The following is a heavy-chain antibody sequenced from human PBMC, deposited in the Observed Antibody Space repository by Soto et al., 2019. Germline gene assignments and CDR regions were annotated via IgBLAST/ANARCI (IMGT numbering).Heavy chain of an antibody. CDR3: ASFSTLGTDYGVDV. Sequence: QVQLQESGPGLVKPSQTLSLTCSVSGVSITSSDSYWSLIRQPPGKGLEWIGYINSSGRAYYKPSLKSRVSISIDTSKNPFSLRLTSVTVADTAVYFCASFSTLGTDYGVDVWGQGTTVTVSS. J-gene: IGHJ6*02. CDR1: GVSITSSDSY. D-gene: IGHD5-18*01. V-gene: IGHV4-30-4*01. CDR2: INSSGRA.